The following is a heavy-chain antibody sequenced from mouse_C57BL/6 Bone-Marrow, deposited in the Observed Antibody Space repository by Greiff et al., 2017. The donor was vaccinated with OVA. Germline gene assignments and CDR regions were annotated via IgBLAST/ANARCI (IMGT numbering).Heavy chain of an antibody. CDR2: IDPNSGGT. V-gene: IGHV1-72*01. J-gene: IGHJ1*03. D-gene: IGHD1-1*01. CDR3: AYYYGWYFDV. Sequence: VQLQQPGAELVKPGASVKLSCKASGYTFTSYWMHWVKQRPGRGLGWIGRIDPNSGGTKYNEKFKSKATLTVDKPSITASMQLSSLTSEDSAVYYCAYYYGWYFDVWGTGTTVTVSS. CDR1: GYTFTSYW.